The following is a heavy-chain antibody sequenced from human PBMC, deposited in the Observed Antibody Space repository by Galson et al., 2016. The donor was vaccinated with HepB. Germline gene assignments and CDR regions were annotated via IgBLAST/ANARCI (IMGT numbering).Heavy chain of an antibody. Sequence: SLRLSCAASGFTFSDYDMHWVRQLTGKGLEWVSAIGIAGDTYYPDSMKGRFTISRENANSSLYLQINSLRAGDTAVYYCTRTSSRQYYGMDVWGNGTTVTVSS. V-gene: IGHV3-13*01. J-gene: IGHJ6*04. CDR2: IGIAGDT. CDR3: TRTSSRQYYGMDV. D-gene: IGHD2/OR15-2a*01. CDR1: GFTFSDYD.